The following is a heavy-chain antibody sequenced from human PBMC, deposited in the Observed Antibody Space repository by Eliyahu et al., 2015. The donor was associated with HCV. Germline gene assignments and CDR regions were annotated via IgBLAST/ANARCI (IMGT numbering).Heavy chain of an antibody. CDR2: ISSNGGST. CDR1: GFXFSSYA. CDR3: VKVGQQLAGLDY. D-gene: IGHD6-13*01. V-gene: IGHV3-64D*06. J-gene: IGHJ4*02. Sequence: EVQLVESGGGLVQPGGSLRLSCSAXGFXFSSYAMHWVRQAPGKGLEYVSAISSNGGSTYYADSVKGRFTISRDNSKNTLYLQMSSLRAEDTAVYYCVKVGQQLAGLDYWGQGTLVTVSS.